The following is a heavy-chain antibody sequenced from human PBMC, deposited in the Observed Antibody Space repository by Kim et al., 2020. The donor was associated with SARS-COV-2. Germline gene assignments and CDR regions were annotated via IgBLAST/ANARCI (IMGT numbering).Heavy chain of an antibody. CDR1: GFTFSSYA. V-gene: IGHV3-30*04. Sequence: GGSLRLSCAASGFTFSSYAMHWVRQAPGKGLEWVAVISYDGSNKYYADSVKGRFTISRDNSKNTLYLQMNSLRAEDTAVYYCARDPGDYGDFSLPRWFDPWGQGTLVTVSS. D-gene: IGHD4-17*01. CDR3: ARDPGDYGDFSLPRWFDP. CDR2: ISYDGSNK. J-gene: IGHJ5*02.